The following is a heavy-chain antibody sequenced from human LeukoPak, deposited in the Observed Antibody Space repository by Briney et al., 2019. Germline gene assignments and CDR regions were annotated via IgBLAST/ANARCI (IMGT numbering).Heavy chain of an antibody. CDR3: AKVGASNSLGYYYDSSGYGDY. V-gene: IGHV3-23*01. J-gene: IGHJ4*02. CDR2: ISGSGGST. Sequence: GGSLRLSCAASGFTFSSYAMSWVRQAPGKGLEWVSAISGSGGSTYYADSVKGRFTISRDNSKNTLYLQMNSLRAEDTAVYYCAKVGASNSLGYYYDSSGYGDYWGQGTLVTVSS. D-gene: IGHD3-22*01. CDR1: GFTFSSYA.